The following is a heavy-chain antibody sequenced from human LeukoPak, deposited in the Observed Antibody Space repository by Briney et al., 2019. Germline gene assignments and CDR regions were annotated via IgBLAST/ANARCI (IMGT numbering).Heavy chain of an antibody. D-gene: IGHD2-21*02. J-gene: IGHJ4*02. CDR1: GFTFSDYY. V-gene: IGHV3-11*05. Sequence: GGSLRLSCAASGFTFSDYYMNWIRQAPGKGLEWVSYISSSSSHTKYADSVKGRFTISRDNARNSLFLQMNSLRAEDTAIYYCARVPLSRRSSGDCFPPFDNWGQGTLVTVSS. CDR3: ARVPLSRRSSGDCFPPFDN. CDR2: ISSSSSHT.